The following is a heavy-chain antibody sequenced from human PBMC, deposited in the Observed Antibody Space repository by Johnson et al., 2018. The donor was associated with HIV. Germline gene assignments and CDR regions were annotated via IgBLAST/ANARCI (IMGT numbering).Heavy chain of an antibody. CDR3: ARLPSGYSRDDLDI. V-gene: IGHV3-38-3*01. D-gene: IGHD5-18*01. J-gene: IGHJ3*02. CDR2: ISGGST. Sequence: PGKGLEWVSSISGGSTYFADSRKGRFTISRDNSKNSLHLQMSSLRPEDTAVYYCARLPSGYSRDDLDIWGQGTMVTVSS.